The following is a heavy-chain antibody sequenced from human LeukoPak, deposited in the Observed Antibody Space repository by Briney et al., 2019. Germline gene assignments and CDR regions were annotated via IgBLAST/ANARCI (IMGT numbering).Heavy chain of an antibody. Sequence: SETLSLTCTVSGGSISSYYWSWIRQPPGKRLEWIGYIYYSGSTNYNPSLKSRVTMSVDTSKNQFSLKLSSVTAADTAVYYCARGYCSSTSCYIEEGGFDYWGQGTLVTVSS. CDR1: GGSISSYY. D-gene: IGHD2-2*02. V-gene: IGHV4-59*12. CDR3: ARGYCSSTSCYIEEGGFDY. J-gene: IGHJ4*02. CDR2: IYYSGST.